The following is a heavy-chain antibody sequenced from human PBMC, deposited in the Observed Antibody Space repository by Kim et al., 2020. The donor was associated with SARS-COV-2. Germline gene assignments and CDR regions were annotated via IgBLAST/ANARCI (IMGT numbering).Heavy chain of an antibody. D-gene: IGHD6-13*01. CDR2: INHSGST. V-gene: IGHV4-34*01. CDR3: ARRARAAAGTHYFDY. Sequence: SETLSLTCAVYGGSFSGYYWSWIRQPPGKGLEWIGEINHSGSTNYNPSLKSRVTISVDTSKNQFSLKLSSVTAADTAVYYCARRARAAAGTHYFDYWGQGTLVTVSS. J-gene: IGHJ4*02. CDR1: GGSFSGYY.